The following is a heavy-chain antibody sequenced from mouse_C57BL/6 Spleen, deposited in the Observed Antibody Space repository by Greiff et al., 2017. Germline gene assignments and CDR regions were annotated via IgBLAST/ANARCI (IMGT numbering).Heavy chain of an antibody. V-gene: IGHV1-62-2*01. CDR1: GYTFTEYT. Sequence: VQLQQSGAELVKPGASVKLSCKASGYTFTEYTIHWVKQRSGQGLEWIGWFYPGSGSIKYNEKFKDKATLTADKSSSTVYMELSRLTSEDSAVYFCAGHEDQDGYYDYAMDYWGQGTSVTVSS. CDR2: FYPGSGSI. D-gene: IGHD2-3*01. CDR3: AGHEDQDGYYDYAMDY. J-gene: IGHJ4*01.